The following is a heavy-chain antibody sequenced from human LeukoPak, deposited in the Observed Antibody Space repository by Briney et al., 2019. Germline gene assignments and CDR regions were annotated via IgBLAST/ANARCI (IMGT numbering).Heavy chain of an antibody. CDR1: GGSFSGYY. CDR3: ARLEDILTGYYNRGSAAIFDH. D-gene: IGHD3-9*01. Sequence: ASETLSLTCAVYGGSFSGYYRSWIRQPPGKGLGWIGEINHSGSTNYNPSLKSRVTISVDTSKNQFSLKLSSVTAADTAVYYCARLEDILTGYYNRGSAAIFDHWGQGTLVTVSS. CDR2: INHSGST. J-gene: IGHJ5*02. V-gene: IGHV4-34*01.